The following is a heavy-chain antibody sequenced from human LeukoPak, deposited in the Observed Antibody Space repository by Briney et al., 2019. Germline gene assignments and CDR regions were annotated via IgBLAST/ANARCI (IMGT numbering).Heavy chain of an antibody. CDR1: GFSFSSYG. V-gene: IGHV3-33*06. J-gene: IGHJ4*02. CDR2: IWYDGSNK. CDR3: AKVGYGDYYFDY. D-gene: IGHD4-17*01. Sequence: SGGSLRLSCAASGFSFSSYGMHWVRQAPGKGLEWVAVIWYDGSNKYYADSVKGRFTISRDNSKNTLYLQMSSLRAEDTAVYYCAKVGYGDYYFDYWGQVTLVTVSS.